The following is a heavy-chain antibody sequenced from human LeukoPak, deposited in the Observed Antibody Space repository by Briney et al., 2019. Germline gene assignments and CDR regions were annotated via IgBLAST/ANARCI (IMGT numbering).Heavy chain of an antibody. Sequence: GGSLRLSCAASGFIFSNYAMNWVRQAPGKGLEWVSVISGSGTSTDYADSVKGRFTISRDTSKNTLYLQMNSLRAEDTALYYCAKDLHVSHYSSSSRGFDYWGQGTLVTVSS. V-gene: IGHV3-23*01. CDR3: AKDLHVSHYSSSSRGFDY. CDR2: ISGSGTST. J-gene: IGHJ4*02. CDR1: GFIFSNYA. D-gene: IGHD6-6*01.